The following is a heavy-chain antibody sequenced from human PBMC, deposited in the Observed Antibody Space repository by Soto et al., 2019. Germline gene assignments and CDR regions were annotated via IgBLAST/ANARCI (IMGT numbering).Heavy chain of an antibody. D-gene: IGHD2-15*01. CDR3: ARRRYCSGGSCYSAFDI. V-gene: IGHV3-21*01. CDR2: ISSSSSYI. Sequence: GGSLRLSCAASGFTFSSYSMNWVRQAPGKGLEWVSSISSSSSYIYYADSVKGRFTISRDNAKNSLYLQMNSLRAEDTAVYYCARRRYCSGGSCYSAFDIWGQGTMVTVSS. CDR1: GFTFSSYS. J-gene: IGHJ3*02.